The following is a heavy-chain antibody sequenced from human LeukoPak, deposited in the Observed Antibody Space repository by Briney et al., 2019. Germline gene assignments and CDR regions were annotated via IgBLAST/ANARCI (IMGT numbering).Heavy chain of an antibody. J-gene: IGHJ4*02. CDR3: ARCPSYYLFDY. V-gene: IGHV4-34*01. CDR1: GGSFSGYY. D-gene: IGHD3-10*01. CDR2: INHSGST. Sequence: PSETLSLTCAVYGGSFSGYYWSWIRQPPGKGLEWIGEINHSGSTNYNPSLKSRVTKSVDTSKNQFSLKLSSVTAADTAAYYCARCPSYYLFDYWGQGTLVTVSS.